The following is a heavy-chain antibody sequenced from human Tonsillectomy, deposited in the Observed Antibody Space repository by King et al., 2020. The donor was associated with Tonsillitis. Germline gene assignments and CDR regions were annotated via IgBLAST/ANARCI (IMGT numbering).Heavy chain of an antibody. CDR2: ISYDASNK. CDR1: GFTFSSYG. V-gene: IGHV3-30*18. J-gene: IGHJ4*02. Sequence: VQLVESGGGVVQPGRSLILSCAASGFTFSSYGMHWVRQAPGKGLEWVAVISYDASNKYYVDSVKGRFTISRDNSQNTLYLQMNSLRADDTLVYYCVKIGARGTCWYALNYFGQVTLVTFS. CDR3: VKIGARGTCWYALNY. D-gene: IGHD6-13*01.